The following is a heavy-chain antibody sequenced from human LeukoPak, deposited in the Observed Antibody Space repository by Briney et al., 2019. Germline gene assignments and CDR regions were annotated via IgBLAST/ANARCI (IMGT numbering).Heavy chain of an antibody. Sequence: PSETLSLTCAVYGGSFSGYYWSWIRQPPGKGLEWIGEINHSGSTNYNPSLKSRVTISVDTSKNQFPLKLSSVTAADTAVYYCARRSRASDYWGQGTLVTVSS. D-gene: IGHD2-2*01. CDR1: GGSFSGYY. J-gene: IGHJ4*02. V-gene: IGHV4-34*01. CDR3: ARRSRASDY. CDR2: INHSGST.